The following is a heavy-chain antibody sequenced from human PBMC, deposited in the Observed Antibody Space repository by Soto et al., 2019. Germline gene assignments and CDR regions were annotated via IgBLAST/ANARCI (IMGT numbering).Heavy chain of an antibody. Sequence: VASVTVSCKASGYTFNRYTMNWVRQAPGQRLEWMGWINPDNGNTKSSQKFQDRVIITRDTSASTAYMDLSSLRSEDTAVYYCARGIATGQLDPWGQGTLVTVSS. V-gene: IGHV1-3*01. D-gene: IGHD2-15*01. CDR1: GYTFNRYT. J-gene: IGHJ5*02. CDR3: ARGIATGQLDP. CDR2: INPDNGNT.